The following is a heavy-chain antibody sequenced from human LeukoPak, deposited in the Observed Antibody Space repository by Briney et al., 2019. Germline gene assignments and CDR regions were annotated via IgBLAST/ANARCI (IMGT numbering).Heavy chain of an antibody. D-gene: IGHD3-10*01. CDR3: ARFSGKITMVRGVFFDP. J-gene: IGHJ5*02. CDR1: GGSFSGYY. CDR2: INHSEST. V-gene: IGHV4-34*01. Sequence: PSETLSLTCAVYGGSFSGYYWSWIRQPPGKGLEWIGEINHSESTNYNPSLKSRVTISVDTSENQFSLKLSSVTAADTAVYYCARFSGKITMVRGVFFDPWGQGTLVTVSS.